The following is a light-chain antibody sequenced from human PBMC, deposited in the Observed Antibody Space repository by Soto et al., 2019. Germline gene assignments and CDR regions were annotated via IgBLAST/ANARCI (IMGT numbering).Light chain of an antibody. CDR2: GAS. Sequence: VLTQSPGTLSVSPGERATLSCRASQRVGNTWLAWYQQKVGQAPRLLLYGASTRATGIPDRFSGSGSGTDFTLTITRLEPEDFAVYYCSHYGTSVPYTFGQGTKLEIK. CDR3: SHYGTSVPYT. CDR1: QRVGNTW. V-gene: IGKV3-20*01. J-gene: IGKJ2*01.